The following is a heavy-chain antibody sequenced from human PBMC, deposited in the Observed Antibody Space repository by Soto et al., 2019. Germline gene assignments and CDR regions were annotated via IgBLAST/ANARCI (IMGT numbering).Heavy chain of an antibody. J-gene: IGHJ4*02. CDR1: GYTFTSYD. D-gene: IGHD6-19*01. V-gene: IGHV1-8*01. Sequence: QVQLVQSGAEVKKPGASVKVSCKASGYTFTSYDINWVRQATGLGLEWMGWMNPNGGNTAYAQKFQGRVTMTRNTSISTAYMELSSLRSEDTAVYSCARELAVAGFDYWGQGTLVTVSS. CDR2: MNPNGGNT. CDR3: ARELAVAGFDY.